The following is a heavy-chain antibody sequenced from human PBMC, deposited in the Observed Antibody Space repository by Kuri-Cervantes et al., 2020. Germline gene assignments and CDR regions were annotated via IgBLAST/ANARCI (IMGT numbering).Heavy chain of an antibody. CDR2: IYYSGST. Sequence: SETLSLTCTVSGGSVSSGSYYWSWIRQPPGKGLEWIGYIYYSGSTNYNPSLKSRVTISVDTSKNQFSLKLSSVTAADTAVYYCARDDDTDYYYYYMDVWGKGTTVTVSS. V-gene: IGHV4-61*01. J-gene: IGHJ6*03. D-gene: IGHD3-22*01. CDR1: GGSVSSGSYY. CDR3: ARDDDTDYYYYYMDV.